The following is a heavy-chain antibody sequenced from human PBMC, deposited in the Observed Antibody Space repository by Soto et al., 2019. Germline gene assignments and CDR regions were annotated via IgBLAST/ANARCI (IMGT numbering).Heavy chain of an antibody. Sequence: SETLSLTCTVSGGSISRYYWSWIRQPPGKGLEWIGYIYYSGSTNYNPSLKSRVTISVDTSKNQFSLKLSSVTAADTAVYYCARRPTVAGESYWGHGTLVTVSS. CDR2: IYYSGST. J-gene: IGHJ4*01. CDR3: ARRPTVAGESY. V-gene: IGHV4-59*08. D-gene: IGHD6-19*01. CDR1: GGSISRYY.